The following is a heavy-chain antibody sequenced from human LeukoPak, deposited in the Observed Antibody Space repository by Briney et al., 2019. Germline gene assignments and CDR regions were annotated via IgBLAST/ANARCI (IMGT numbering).Heavy chain of an antibody. Sequence: ASVKVSCKASGYTFTSYGISWVRQATGQGLEWMGWMNPNSGNTGYAQKFQGRVTMTRNTSISTAYMELSSLRSEDTAVYYCARGPRIAAAGDTYNWFDPWGQGTLVTVSS. V-gene: IGHV1-8*02. D-gene: IGHD6-13*01. CDR3: ARGPRIAAAGDTYNWFDP. CDR2: MNPNSGNT. CDR1: GYTFTSYG. J-gene: IGHJ5*02.